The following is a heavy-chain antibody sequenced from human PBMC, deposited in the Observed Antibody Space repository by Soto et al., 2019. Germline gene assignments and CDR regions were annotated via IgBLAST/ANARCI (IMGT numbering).Heavy chain of an antibody. D-gene: IGHD5-18*01. CDR3: AREGDTAISKYYYYYYGMDV. J-gene: IGHJ6*02. Sequence: GGSLRLSCAASGFTLSSYSMNWVRQAPGKGLEWVSYISSSSSTIYYADSVKGRFTISRDNAKNSLYLQMNSLRDEDTAVYYCAREGDTAISKYYYYYYGMDVWGQGTTVTVSS. V-gene: IGHV3-48*02. CDR2: ISSSSSTI. CDR1: GFTLSSYS.